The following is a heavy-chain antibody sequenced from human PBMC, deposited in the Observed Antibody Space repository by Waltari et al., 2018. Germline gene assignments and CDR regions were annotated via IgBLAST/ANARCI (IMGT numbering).Heavy chain of an antibody. CDR3: ANWGLSDLGTPDAFDI. CDR2: INPNSGGT. J-gene: IGHJ3*02. D-gene: IGHD7-27*01. CDR1: GYTFTGHY. Sequence: QVQLVQSGAEVKKPGASVKVSCKASGYTFTGHYMHWVRQAPGQGLEWMGWINPNSGGTNYAQKFQGRVTMTRDTSISTAYMELSRLRSDDTAVYYCANWGLSDLGTPDAFDIWGQGTMVTVSS. V-gene: IGHV1-2*02.